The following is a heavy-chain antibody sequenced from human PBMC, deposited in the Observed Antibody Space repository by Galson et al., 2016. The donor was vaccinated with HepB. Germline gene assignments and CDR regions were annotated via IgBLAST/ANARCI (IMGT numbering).Heavy chain of an antibody. CDR3: ARHLDWAYWFDP. Sequence: SLRLSCAASRLTFRSDWMSWVRQAPGKGLEWVANIKEDGSEEYYVDSVKGRFTISRDNPRKPLYLQMNSLRPEDTAVYYCARHLDWAYWFDPWGQGTLVTVSS. CDR1: RLTFRSDW. D-gene: IGHD3-9*01. V-gene: IGHV3-7*04. CDR2: IKEDGSEE. J-gene: IGHJ5*02.